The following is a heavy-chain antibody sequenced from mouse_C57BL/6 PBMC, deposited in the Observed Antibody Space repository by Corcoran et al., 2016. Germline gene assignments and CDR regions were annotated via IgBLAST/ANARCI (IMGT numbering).Heavy chain of an antibody. D-gene: IGHD2-1*01. CDR2: IYPRDGST. CDR1: GYTFTSYD. V-gene: IGHV1-85*01. CDR3: ARKGIYYGNPQDY. Sequence: QVQLQQSGPELVKPGASVKLSCKASGYTFTSYDINWVKQRPGQGLEWIGWIYPRDGSTKYNEKFKGKATLTVDTSSSTAYMELHSLTSEDSAVYFCARKGIYYGNPQDYRGQGTSVTVSA. J-gene: IGHJ4*01.